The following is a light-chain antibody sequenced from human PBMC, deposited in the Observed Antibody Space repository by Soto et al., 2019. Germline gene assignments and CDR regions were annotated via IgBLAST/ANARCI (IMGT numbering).Light chain of an antibody. J-gene: IGLJ1*01. CDR2: DVS. CDR1: SSDVGGYNY. Sequence: ALTQPASVSGSPGQSITISCTGTSSDVGGYNYVSWYQQHPGKAPKVIVYDVSNRPSGVSDRFSGSKSGNTASLTISGLQAEDEADYYCISYTSTPSHVFRTGTKVTVL. CDR3: ISYTSTPSHV. V-gene: IGLV2-14*01.